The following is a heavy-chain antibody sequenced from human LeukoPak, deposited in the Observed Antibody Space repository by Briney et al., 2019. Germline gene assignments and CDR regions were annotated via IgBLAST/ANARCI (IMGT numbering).Heavy chain of an antibody. CDR2: ISGGGGNT. CDR1: GFTFSSYA. CDR3: ARDWGYSSGWYYGDY. D-gene: IGHD6-19*01. J-gene: IGHJ4*02. V-gene: IGHV3-23*01. Sequence: GGSLRLSCAASGFTFSSYAMSWVRQAPGKGLEWVSGISGGGGNTYYADSVKGRFTISRDNSKNTLYLQMNSLRAEDTAVYYCARDWGYSSGWYYGDYWGQGTLVTVSS.